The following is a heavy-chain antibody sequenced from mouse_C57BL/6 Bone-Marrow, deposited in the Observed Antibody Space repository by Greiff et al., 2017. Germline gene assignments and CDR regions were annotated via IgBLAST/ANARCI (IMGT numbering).Heavy chain of an antibody. D-gene: IGHD4-1*01. Sequence: EVHLVESGEGLVKPGGSLKLSCAASGFTFSSYAMSWVRQTPEKRLEWVAYISSGGDYIYYADTVKGRFTISRDNARNTLYLQMSSLKSEDTAMXYCTRVTGTGEFAYWGQGTLVTVSA. CDR3: TRVTGTGEFAY. CDR2: ISSGGDYI. V-gene: IGHV5-9-1*02. CDR1: GFTFSSYA. J-gene: IGHJ3*01.